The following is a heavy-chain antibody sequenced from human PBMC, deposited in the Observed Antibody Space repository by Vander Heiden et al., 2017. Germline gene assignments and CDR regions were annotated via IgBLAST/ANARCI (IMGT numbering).Heavy chain of an antibody. CDR3: GRIGYSRFGVDY. CDR2: IWYDGSNK. D-gene: IGHD5-12*01. J-gene: IGHJ4*02. CDR1: GFIFSHYG. Sequence: QVQLVESGGGVVQPGRSLRLPCAASGFIFSHYGMHLVRQAPGKGLEWLAVIWYDGSNKDYADSVKGRFTISRDNSKNTLYLQMNSLRDEDTAVYYCGRIGYSRFGVDYWGQGTLVAVSS. V-gene: IGHV3-33*01.